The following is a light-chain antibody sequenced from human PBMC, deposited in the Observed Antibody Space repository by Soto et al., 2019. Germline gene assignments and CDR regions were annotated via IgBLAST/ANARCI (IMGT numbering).Light chain of an antibody. CDR2: GAS. J-gene: IGKJ3*01. Sequence: EIVMTQSPATLSVSPGERATLSCRASQSVSSNLAWYQQKPGLAPRLLIYGASTRATGIPARFSGSGSGTEFTLTISSLQSEDFAVYYCQQYNNWVTFGPGTKVDIK. CDR3: QQYNNWVT. V-gene: IGKV3-15*01. CDR1: QSVSSN.